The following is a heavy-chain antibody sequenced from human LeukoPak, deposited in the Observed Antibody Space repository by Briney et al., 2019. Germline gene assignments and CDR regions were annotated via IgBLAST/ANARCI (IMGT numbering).Heavy chain of an antibody. J-gene: IGHJ4*02. CDR2: IYYSGST. V-gene: IGHV4-61*01. Sequence: SETLSLTCTVSGGSISSSSYYWSWIRQPPGKGLEWIGYIYYSGSTNYNPSLKSRVTISVDTSKNQFSLKLSSVTAADTAVYYCARERQLQEFDYWGQGTLVTVSS. CDR3: ARERQLQEFDY. D-gene: IGHD6-6*01. CDR1: GGSISSSSYY.